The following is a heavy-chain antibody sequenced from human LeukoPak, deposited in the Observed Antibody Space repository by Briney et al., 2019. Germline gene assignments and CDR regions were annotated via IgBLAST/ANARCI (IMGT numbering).Heavy chain of an antibody. V-gene: IGHV3-48*03. J-gene: IGHJ6*04. CDR1: AFTLSSYE. CDR3: ARDPYYDILTGLPPYYYYGMDV. CDR2: ISSSVSTI. D-gene: IGHD3-9*01. Sequence: RGSLRLSCAPSAFTLSSYEMNWVRQAPGKGLEWVSYISSSVSTIYYADSVKGRFTISRDNAKNSLYLQMNSLRAEDTAVYYCARDPYYDILTGLPPYYYYGMDVWGKGTTVTVSS.